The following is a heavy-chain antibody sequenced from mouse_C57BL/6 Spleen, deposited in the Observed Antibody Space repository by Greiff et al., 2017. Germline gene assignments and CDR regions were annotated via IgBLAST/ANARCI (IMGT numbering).Heavy chain of an antibody. CDR3: ARYDLYYYAMDY. J-gene: IGHJ4*01. CDR1: GFTFTNYY. V-gene: IGHV7-3*01. CDR2: IRNKANGYTT. Sequence: EVKLVESGGGLVQPGGSLSLSCAASGFTFTNYYMSWVRQPPGKALEWLGFIRNKANGYTTEYSASVKGRFTISRDNSQCILYLQMNALRAEDSATYYCARYDLYYYAMDYWGQGTSVTVSS.